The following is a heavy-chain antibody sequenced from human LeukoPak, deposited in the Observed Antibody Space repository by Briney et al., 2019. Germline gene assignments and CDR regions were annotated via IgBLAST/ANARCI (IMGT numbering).Heavy chain of an antibody. Sequence: GGSLRLSCAASGFTFSSYAMSWVRQAPGKGLEWVSAISGSGGSTYYADSVKGRFTISRDNSKNTLYLQMNSLRAEDTAVYYCAKAQQLVHPTGDWFDPWGQGTLVTVSS. D-gene: IGHD6-13*01. CDR3: AKAQQLVHPTGDWFDP. V-gene: IGHV3-23*01. CDR1: GFTFSSYA. J-gene: IGHJ5*02. CDR2: ISGSGGST.